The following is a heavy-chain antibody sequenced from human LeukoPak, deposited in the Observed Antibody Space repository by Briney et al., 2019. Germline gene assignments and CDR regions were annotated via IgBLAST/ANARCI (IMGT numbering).Heavy chain of an antibody. CDR2: IWYDGSNK. CDR3: ARDESRGYGYFDY. V-gene: IGHV3-33*01. Sequence: PGGSLRLSCAASGFTFSSYGMHWVRQAPGKGLEWVAVIWYDGSNKYYADSVKGRFTISRDNSKNTMYQQMNSLRAEDTAVYYCARDESRGYGYFDYWGQGTLVTVSS. CDR1: GFTFSSYG. J-gene: IGHJ4*02. D-gene: IGHD4-17*01.